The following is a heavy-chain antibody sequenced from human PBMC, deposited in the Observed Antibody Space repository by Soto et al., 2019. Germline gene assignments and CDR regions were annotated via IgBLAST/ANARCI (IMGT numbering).Heavy chain of an antibody. D-gene: IGHD1-1*01. CDR2: IHTVGST. CDR1: GFSIGGNP. Sequence: LRLSCEVSGFSIGGNPMSWVRQAPGQGLEWVASIHTVGSTYYADSVQGRFTISRDNSKNTLFLQMNSLRVGDTAIYFCARGLNDDSWGQGTLVTVYS. J-gene: IGHJ4*02. CDR3: ARGLNDDS. V-gene: IGHV3-53*01.